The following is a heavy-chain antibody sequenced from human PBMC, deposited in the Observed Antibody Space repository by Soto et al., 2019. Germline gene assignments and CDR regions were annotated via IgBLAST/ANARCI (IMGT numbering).Heavy chain of an antibody. CDR1: VFTFSYYW. J-gene: IGHJ3*01. D-gene: IGHD1-26*01. Sequence: EVQLVESGGGLVQPGESLRLSCAASVFTFSYYWMHWVRQAQGKGLVWVSRIHSDGSSTTYEDSVKGRFTISRDNARNTLYLQMNSLRAEDTAVYYCARGDRGAFDLWGQGTVVTVSS. V-gene: IGHV3-74*01. CDR3: ARGDRGAFDL. CDR2: IHSDGSST.